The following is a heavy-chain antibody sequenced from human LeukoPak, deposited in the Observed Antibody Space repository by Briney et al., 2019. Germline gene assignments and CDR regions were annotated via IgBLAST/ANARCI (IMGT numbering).Heavy chain of an antibody. D-gene: IGHD1/OR15-1a*01. V-gene: IGHV1-69*13. J-gene: IGHJ6*02. Sequence: GASVKVSCTASGGTFGSYAISWVRQAPGQGLEWMGGIIPIFGTANYAQKFQGRVTITADESTSTAYMELSSLRSEDTAVYCCASRGGDRTSYYYYYGMDVWGQGTTVTVSS. CDR2: IIPIFGTA. CDR1: GGTFGSYA. CDR3: ASRGGDRTSYYYYYGMDV.